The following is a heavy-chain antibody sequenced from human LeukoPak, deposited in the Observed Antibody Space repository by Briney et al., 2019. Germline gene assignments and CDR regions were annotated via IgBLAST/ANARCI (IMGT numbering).Heavy chain of an antibody. CDR1: GFTFSTFA. CDR2: IFPSGGEI. V-gene: IGHV3-23*01. Sequence: GGSLRLSCAASGFTFSTFAMIWVRQPPGKGLEWVSSIFPSGGEIHYADSVRGRFTISRDNSKNTLYLQMNSLRAEDTAVYYCAKVWATQDYWGQGTLVTVSS. J-gene: IGHJ4*02. D-gene: IGHD5-12*01. CDR3: AKVWATQDY.